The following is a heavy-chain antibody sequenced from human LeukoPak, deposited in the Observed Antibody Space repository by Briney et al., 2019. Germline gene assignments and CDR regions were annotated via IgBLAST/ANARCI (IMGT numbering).Heavy chain of an antibody. D-gene: IGHD6-13*01. CDR2: INYSGST. CDR1: GGSISSNY. V-gene: IGHV4-59*01. J-gene: IGHJ5*02. Sequence: PSETLSLTCSVSGGSISSNYWSRIRLPPGKGLERIGYINYSGSTNYNPSLKSRVTISVDTSKNQFSLKVTSVTAADTGVYYCARGSDSSTLNWFDPWGQGTLVTVSS. CDR3: ARGSDSSTLNWFDP.